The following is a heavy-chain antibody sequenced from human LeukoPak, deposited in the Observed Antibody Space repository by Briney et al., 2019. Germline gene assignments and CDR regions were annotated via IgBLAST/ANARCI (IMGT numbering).Heavy chain of an antibody. D-gene: IGHD6-25*01. CDR1: GFTFSSHW. J-gene: IGHJ4*02. Sequence: GGSLRLSCAASGFTFSSHWMHWVRQAPGKGLVWVSRIKDDGSHTNYADSVKGRFTISRGNAKNTLSLQMNSLRAEDTAVYYCARGSGIITGIDEWGQGTLVTVSS. CDR2: IKDDGSHT. CDR3: ARGSGIITGIDE. V-gene: IGHV3-74*01.